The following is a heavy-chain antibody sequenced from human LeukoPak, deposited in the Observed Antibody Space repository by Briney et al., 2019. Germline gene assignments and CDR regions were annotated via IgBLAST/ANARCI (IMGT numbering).Heavy chain of an antibody. J-gene: IGHJ4*02. CDR1: GFTFSSYW. CDR3: ARPLYYDFWSGYSY. CDR2: IKQDGSEK. V-gene: IGHV3-7*01. D-gene: IGHD3-3*01. Sequence: GGSLRLSCAASGFTFSSYWMSWVRQAPGKGLEWVANIKQDGSEKYYVDSVKGRFTVSRDNAKNSLYLQMNSLRAEDTAVYYCARPLYYDFWSGYSYWGQGTLVTVSS.